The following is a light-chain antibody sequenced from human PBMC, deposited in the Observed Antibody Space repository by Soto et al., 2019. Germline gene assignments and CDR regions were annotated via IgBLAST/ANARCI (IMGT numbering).Light chain of an antibody. Sequence: EIVLRRSPGTLSLSPGERATLSRRASQSVSSSYLAWYQQKPGQAPRLLIYGASSRATGIPDRFSGSGSGTDFTLTISRLETEDFAVYYCQQYGSAPSTFGQGTKVDIK. V-gene: IGKV3-20*01. CDR2: GAS. CDR1: QSVSSSY. J-gene: IGKJ1*01. CDR3: QQYGSAPST.